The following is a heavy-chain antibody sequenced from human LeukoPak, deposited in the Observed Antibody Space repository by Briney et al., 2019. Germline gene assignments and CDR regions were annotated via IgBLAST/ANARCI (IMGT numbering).Heavy chain of an antibody. Sequence: GASVKVSCKASGYAFTGYYMHWVRQAPGQGLEWMGWINPNSGGTNYAQKFQGRVTMTRDTSISTAYMELSRLRSDDTAVYYCAVVRLTMNYYDSSMDVWGQGTTVTVSS. CDR2: INPNSGGT. J-gene: IGHJ6*02. CDR3: AVVRLTMNYYDSSMDV. CDR1: GYAFTGYY. V-gene: IGHV1-2*02. D-gene: IGHD3-22*01.